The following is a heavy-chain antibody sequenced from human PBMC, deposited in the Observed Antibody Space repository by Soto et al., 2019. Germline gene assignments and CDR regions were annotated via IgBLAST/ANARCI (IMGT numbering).Heavy chain of an antibody. CDR2: ISGSGGST. CDR1: GFTFTTYA. CDR3: AKDKDTTFSPQDY. D-gene: IGHD2-15*01. Sequence: EVQLLESGGDLVQPGGSLRLSCAASGFTFTTYAMTWVRQAPGKGLEWVSAISGSGGSTYYADSVKGRFTISIDNSKNTLYLQMNSLRAEDTPVYYCAKDKDTTFSPQDYWGQGTLVTVSS. J-gene: IGHJ4*02. V-gene: IGHV3-23*01.